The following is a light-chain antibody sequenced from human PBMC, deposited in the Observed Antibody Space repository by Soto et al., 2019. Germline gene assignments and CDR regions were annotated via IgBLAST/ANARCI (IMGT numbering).Light chain of an antibody. CDR1: QSVSSN. Sequence: EIVMTQSPATLSVSPGERATLSCRASQSVSSNLAWYQQKPGQAPSLLIYCASTSATAIPARFSGSGSGTEFTLTISSLQSEDFAVYYCQQYNSWPPVTFGPGTKVDIK. CDR2: CAS. CDR3: QQYNSWPPVT. V-gene: IGKV3-15*01. J-gene: IGKJ3*01.